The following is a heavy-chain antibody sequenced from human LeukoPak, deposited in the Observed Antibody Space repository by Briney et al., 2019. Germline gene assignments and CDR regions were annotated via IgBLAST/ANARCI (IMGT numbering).Heavy chain of an antibody. V-gene: IGHV3-48*01. Sequence: GGSLRLSCAASGFTFSNHNMDWVRQAPGKGLEWISYISGRGEAIFYADSVQGRFTISRDNAKNSIYLQMNGLTAEDTAVYYCAKDAAYYYYMDVWGKGTTVTVSS. D-gene: IGHD2-15*01. CDR1: GFTFSNHN. J-gene: IGHJ6*03. CDR2: ISGRGEAI. CDR3: AKDAAYYYYMDV.